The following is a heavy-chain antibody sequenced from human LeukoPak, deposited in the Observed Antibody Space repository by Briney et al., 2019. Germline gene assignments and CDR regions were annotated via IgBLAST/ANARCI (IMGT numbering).Heavy chain of an antibody. CDR3: ARVPTTYYFDY. Sequence: PGGSLRLSCAASGFTFSSYWMSWVRQAPGKGLEWVANIKQDGSERYYVDSVKGRFTISRDNAKNSLYLQMNSLRAEDTAVYYCARVPTTYYFDYWGQGTLVTVSS. CDR2: IKQDGSER. V-gene: IGHV3-7*01. D-gene: IGHD1-14*01. CDR1: GFTFSSYW. J-gene: IGHJ4*02.